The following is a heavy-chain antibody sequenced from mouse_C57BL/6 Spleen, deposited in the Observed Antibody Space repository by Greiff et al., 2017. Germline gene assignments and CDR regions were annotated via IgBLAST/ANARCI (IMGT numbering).Heavy chain of an antibody. CDR2: ISYDGSN. V-gene: IGHV3-6*01. CDR1: GYSITSGYY. Sequence: VQLKQSGPGLVKPSQSLSLTCSVTGYSITSGYYWNWIRQFPGNKLEWMGYISYDGSNNTNPSLKNRISITRATPKNQFFLKLNAVTTEDTATIYCARGDYCSSFGYWGQGTLLTVSS. CDR3: ARGDYCSSFGY. D-gene: IGHD1-1*01. J-gene: IGHJ2*01.